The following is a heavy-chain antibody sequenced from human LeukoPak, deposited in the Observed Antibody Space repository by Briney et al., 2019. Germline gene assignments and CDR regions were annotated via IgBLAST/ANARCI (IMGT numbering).Heavy chain of an antibody. V-gene: IGHV4-59*01. Sequence: SETLSLTCTVSGGSITNDYWNWIRQSSGKQLEWIGSIHYSGTINYSPSLKSRITISLDTSKNQFSLKLSSVTAADTAMYYCAREDLGYCSGGSCPGGFDYWGQGTLVTVSS. CDR2: IHYSGTI. CDR1: GGSITNDY. J-gene: IGHJ4*02. CDR3: AREDLGYCSGGSCPGGFDY. D-gene: IGHD2-15*01.